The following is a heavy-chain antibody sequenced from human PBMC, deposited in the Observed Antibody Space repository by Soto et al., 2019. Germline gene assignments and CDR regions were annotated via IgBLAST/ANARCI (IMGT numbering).Heavy chain of an antibody. CDR2: IFHDGNNK. V-gene: IGHV3-30*18. CDR3: AKEVIGPSLSYFDS. J-gene: IGHJ4*02. Sequence: QVQLVESGGGVVQPGRSLRLSCAASGFTFGAYAMHWVRQAPGKGLEWVAIIFHDGNNKFYADSVKGRFTVSRDNSKNTLFLQLDSLSAEDTAVYYCAKEVIGPSLSYFDSWGQGTLVTVSS. D-gene: IGHD2-21*01. CDR1: GFTFGAYA.